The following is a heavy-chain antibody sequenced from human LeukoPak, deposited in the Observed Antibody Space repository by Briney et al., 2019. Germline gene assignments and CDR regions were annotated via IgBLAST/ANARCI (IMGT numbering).Heavy chain of an antibody. CDR3: ARYYYGSGSYYFDY. V-gene: IGHV3-7*01. CDR2: IKQDGSEK. CDR1: GFTFSSYW. Sequence: PGGSLRLSCAASGFTFSSYWMSWVRQAPGKGLEWAANIKQDGSEKYYADSVKGRFTISRDNAKNSLYLQMNSLRAEDTAVYYCARYYYGSGSYYFDYWGQGTLVTVSS. D-gene: IGHD3-10*01. J-gene: IGHJ4*02.